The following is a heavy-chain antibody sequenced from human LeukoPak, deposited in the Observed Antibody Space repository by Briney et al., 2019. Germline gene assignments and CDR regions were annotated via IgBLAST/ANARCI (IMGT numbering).Heavy chain of an antibody. CDR3: ARDGRYYDSSGYTHY. CDR1: GFTFSSYW. Sequence: GGSLRLSCAASGFTFSSYWMSWVRQAPGKGLEWVANIKQDGSEKYYVDSVKGRFTISRDNAKNSLYLQMNSLRAEDTAVYYCARDGRYYDSSGYTHYWGQGTLVTVSS. V-gene: IGHV3-7*03. J-gene: IGHJ4*02. D-gene: IGHD3-22*01. CDR2: IKQDGSEK.